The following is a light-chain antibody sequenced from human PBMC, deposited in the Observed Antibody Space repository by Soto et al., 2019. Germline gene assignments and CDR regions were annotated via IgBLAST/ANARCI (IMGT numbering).Light chain of an antibody. V-gene: IGKV1-5*03. CDR1: QSISSR. J-gene: IGKJ1*01. Sequence: DIQMTQSPSTLSASVGDRATITCRASQSISSRLAWYQQKPGKAPKLLIYKASSIESGVPSRFSGSGSGTEFSLTISSLQPDDFATYYCQQYNSYPGTFGQGTKVEIK. CDR3: QQYNSYPGT. CDR2: KAS.